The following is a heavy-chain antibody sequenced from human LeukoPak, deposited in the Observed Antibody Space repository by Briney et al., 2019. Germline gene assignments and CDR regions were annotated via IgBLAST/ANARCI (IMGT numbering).Heavy chain of an antibody. V-gene: IGHV4-30-2*01. CDR2: IYHSGST. Sequence: PSETLSLTCAVSGGSISSGGYSWSWIRQPPGQGLEWIGYIYHSGSTYYNPSLKSRVTISVDRSKNQFSLKLSSVTAADTAVYYCATRGYSYGLAAFDIWGQGTMVTVSS. CDR1: GGSISSGGYS. J-gene: IGHJ3*02. CDR3: ATRGYSYGLAAFDI. D-gene: IGHD5-18*01.